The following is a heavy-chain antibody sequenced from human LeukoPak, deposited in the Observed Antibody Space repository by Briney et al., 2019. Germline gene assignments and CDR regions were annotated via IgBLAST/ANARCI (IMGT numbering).Heavy chain of an antibody. CDR2: IIPIFGTA. V-gene: IGHV1-69*01. CDR1: GGTFNSYA. D-gene: IGHD3-3*01. Sequence: ASVKVSCKASGGTFNSYAISWVRQAPGQGLKWMGGIIPIFGTANYAQKFQGRVTITADESTSTAYMQLSSLRSEDTAVYYCARGGRLVSRFLECLVQWGQGSLVTVSS. J-gene: IGHJ4*02. CDR3: ARGGRLVSRFLECLVQ.